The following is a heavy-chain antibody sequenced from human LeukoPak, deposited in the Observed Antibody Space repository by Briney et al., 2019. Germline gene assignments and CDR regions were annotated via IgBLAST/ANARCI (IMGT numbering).Heavy chain of an antibody. J-gene: IGHJ6*02. CDR1: GGSISSYY. D-gene: IGHD5-18*01. CDR2: IYYSGST. Sequence: SETLSLTCTVSGGSISSYYWSWIRQPPGKGLEWIGYIYYSGSTNYNPSLKSRVTISVDTSKNQFSLKLSSVTAADTAVYYCARRTVSYGYYYGMDVWGQGTTVTVSS. CDR3: ARRTVSYGYYYGMDV. V-gene: IGHV4-59*01.